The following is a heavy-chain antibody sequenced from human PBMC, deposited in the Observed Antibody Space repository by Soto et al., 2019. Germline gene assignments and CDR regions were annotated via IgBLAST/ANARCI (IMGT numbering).Heavy chain of an antibody. V-gene: IGHV3-21*01. CDR3: ASPRDYCVTTSNCFIAFDI. J-gene: IGHJ3*02. D-gene: IGHD4-17*01. CDR2: ISHSGSYI. Sequence: AQLVESGGSLVKPGGSLRLSCAASGFSFGDYIMNWVRQAPGRGLEWVASISHSGSYIFYADSVKGRFTISRDNSRDSLYLQMNSLRVDDTAIYYCASPRDYCVTTSNCFIAFDIWGQGTWVTVSS. CDR1: GFSFGDYI.